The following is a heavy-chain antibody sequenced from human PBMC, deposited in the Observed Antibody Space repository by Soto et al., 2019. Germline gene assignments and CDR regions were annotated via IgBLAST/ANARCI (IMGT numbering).Heavy chain of an antibody. CDR2: IGESGTPT. Sequence: WSLRLSCTASGFTFSSYAMKWVRQAPGKGLEWVSLIGESGTPTYYADSVKGRFTISRDNSGNTLFLEMYSLRAEDTAVYYCARYIPGVRYYGMDVWGKGTTVTVSS. CDR3: ARYIPGVRYYGMDV. CDR1: GFTFSSYA. D-gene: IGHD2-2*01. J-gene: IGHJ6*04. V-gene: IGHV3-23*01.